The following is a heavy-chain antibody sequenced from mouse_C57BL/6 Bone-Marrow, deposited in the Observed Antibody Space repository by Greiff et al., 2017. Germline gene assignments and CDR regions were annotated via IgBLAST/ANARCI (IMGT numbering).Heavy chain of an antibody. CDR3: ARESYYYGSSAFAY. V-gene: IGHV5-4*01. Sequence: EVNVVESGGGLVKPGGSLKLSCAASGFTFSSYAMSWVRQTPEKRLEWVATISDGGRYTYYPDNVKGRFTISRDNAKNNLYLQMSHLKSEDTAMYYCARESYYYGSSAFAYWGQGTLVTVSA. J-gene: IGHJ3*01. D-gene: IGHD1-1*01. CDR1: GFTFSSYA. CDR2: ISDGGRYT.